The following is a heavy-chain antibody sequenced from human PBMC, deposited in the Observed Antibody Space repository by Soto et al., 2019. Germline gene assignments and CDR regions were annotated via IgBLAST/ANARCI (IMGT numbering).Heavy chain of an antibody. CDR2: IYYSGST. V-gene: IGHV4-59*08. CDR3: ARSGWDYYGSGSYVDY. Sequence: SETLSLTCTVSGGSISSYYWSWIRQPPGKGLEWIGYIYYSGSTNYNPSLKSRVTISVDTSKNQFSLKLSSVTAADTAVYYCARSGWDYYGSGSYVDYWGQGTLVTVSS. CDR1: GGSISSYY. D-gene: IGHD3-10*01. J-gene: IGHJ4*02.